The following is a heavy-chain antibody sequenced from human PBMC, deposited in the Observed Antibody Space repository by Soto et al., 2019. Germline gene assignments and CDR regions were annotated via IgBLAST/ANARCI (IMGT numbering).Heavy chain of an antibody. D-gene: IGHD2-2*01. CDR1: GGSISSGTW. V-gene: IGHV4-4*02. CDR3: ARRVPAAPNWFDP. J-gene: IGHJ5*02. Sequence: TLSLTCAVSGGSISSGTWWSWFRQPPGRGLEWIGEIYHSGSPNYNPSLKSRVTMSVDKSKNLFSLRLSSVTAADSALYYCARRVPAAPNWFDPWGQGTLVTVSS. CDR2: IYHSGSP.